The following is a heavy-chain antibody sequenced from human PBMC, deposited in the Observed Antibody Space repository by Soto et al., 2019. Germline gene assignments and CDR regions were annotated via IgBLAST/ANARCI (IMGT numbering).Heavy chain of an antibody. CDR1: GFTFSSYG. CDR2: ISYDGSNK. Sequence: GGSLRLSCGASGFTFSSYGMHWVRQAPGKGLEWVAVISYDGSNKYYADSVKGRFTISRDNSKNTLYLQMNSLRAEDTAVYYCAKVGNYYYYGMDVWGQGTTVTVS. CDR3: AKVGNYYYYGMDV. J-gene: IGHJ6*02. V-gene: IGHV3-30*18.